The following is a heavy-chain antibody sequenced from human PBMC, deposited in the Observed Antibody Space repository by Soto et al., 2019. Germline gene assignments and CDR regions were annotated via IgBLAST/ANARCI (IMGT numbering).Heavy chain of an antibody. CDR3: ARVGYSSPWEAFDY. CDR1: GGTFSSYA. CDR2: IIPIFGTA. Sequence: SVKVSCKASGGTFSSYAISWVRQAPGQGLEWMGGIIPIFGTANYAQKFQGRVTITADKSTSTAYMELSSLRSEDTAVYYCARVGYSSPWEAFDYWGQGTLVTVSS. J-gene: IGHJ4*02. V-gene: IGHV1-69*06. D-gene: IGHD6-13*01.